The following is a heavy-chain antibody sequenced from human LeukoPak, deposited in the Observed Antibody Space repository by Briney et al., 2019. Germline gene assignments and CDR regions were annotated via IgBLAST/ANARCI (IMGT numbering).Heavy chain of an antibody. CDR2: IYYSGST. D-gene: IGHD2-21*02. J-gene: IGHJ3*02. CDR1: GGSISSSSYY. V-gene: IGHV4-39*07. CDR3: ARGTYCGGDCYSVAFDI. Sequence: SETLSLTCTVSGGSISSSSYYWGWIRQPPGKGLEWIGSIYYSGSTYYNPSLKSRVTISVDTSKNQFSLKLSSVTAADTAVYYCARGTYCGGDCYSVAFDIWGQGTMVTVSS.